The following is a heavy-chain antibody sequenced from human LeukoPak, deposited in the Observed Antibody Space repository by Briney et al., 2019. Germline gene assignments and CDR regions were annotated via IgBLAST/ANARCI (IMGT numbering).Heavy chain of an antibody. D-gene: IGHD3-3*01. CDR1: GFTFSSYE. CDR2: ISSSGSTI. V-gene: IGHV3-48*03. J-gene: IGHJ3*02. CDR3: ARAWIFGAFDI. Sequence: LGGSLRLSCAASGFTFSSYEMNWVRQAPGKGLEWVSYISSSGSTIYYADSVKGRVTISRDNAKNSLYLQMSSLRAEDTAVYYCARAWIFGAFDIWGQGTMVTVSS.